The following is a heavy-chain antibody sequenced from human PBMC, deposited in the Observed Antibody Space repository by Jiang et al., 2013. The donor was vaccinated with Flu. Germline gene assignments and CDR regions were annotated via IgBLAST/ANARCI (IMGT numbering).Heavy chain of an antibody. V-gene: IGHV3-21*01. CDR2: ISSSSGNI. CDR3: AKEGTAASKTFTNFDY. CDR1: EFTFSSCS. D-gene: IGHD3-10*01. J-gene: IGHJ4*02. Sequence: VQLVESGGGLVTPGGSVRLSCAASEFTFSSCSMNWVRQAPGKGLEWVSSISSSSGNIYYADPVKGRFTISRDNAKNSLYLQMNSLRAEDTAVYYCAKEGTAASKTFTNFDYWGQGTLVAVSS.